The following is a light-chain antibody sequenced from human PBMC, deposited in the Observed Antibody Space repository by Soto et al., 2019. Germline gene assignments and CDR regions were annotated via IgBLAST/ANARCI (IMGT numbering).Light chain of an antibody. CDR3: AAWDDTVRSYV. V-gene: IGLV1-47*01. J-gene: IGLJ1*01. CDR2: RND. Sequence: QSVLTQPSSVSGTPGQGVTISCSGSISNIGNNYVYWFQQLPGTAPKVLTNRNDQRPPGVPDRFSGSKSGTSASLAISGLRSEDEADYYCAAWDDTVRSYVFGTGPKVTVL. CDR1: ISNIGNNY.